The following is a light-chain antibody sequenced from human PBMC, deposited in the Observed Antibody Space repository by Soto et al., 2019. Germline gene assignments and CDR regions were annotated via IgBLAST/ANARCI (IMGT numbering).Light chain of an antibody. CDR1: SSNIGSNS. V-gene: IGLV1-44*01. J-gene: IGLJ2*01. CDR2: SSN. Sequence: QSVLTQPPSASGTPGQRVTISCSGSSSNIGSNSVNWYQQLPGTAPKLLMYSSNQRPSGVPDRFSGSKSGTSASLAISGLQDDDEADYYCAAWDDSLNGVVFGGGTKLTVL. CDR3: AAWDDSLNGVV.